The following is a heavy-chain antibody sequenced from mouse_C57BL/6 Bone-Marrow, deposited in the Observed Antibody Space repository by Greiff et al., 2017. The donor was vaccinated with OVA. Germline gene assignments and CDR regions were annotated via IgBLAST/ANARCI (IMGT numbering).Heavy chain of an antibody. CDR1: GYAFSSSW. V-gene: IGHV1-82*01. CDR3: ERRSLYYFDY. CDR2: IYPGDGDT. J-gene: IGHJ2*01. Sequence: QVQLQQSGPELVKPGASVKISCKASGYAFSSSWMNWVKQRPGKGLEWIGRIYPGDGDTNYNGKFKGKATLTADKSSSTAYMQLSSLTSEDSAVYFCERRSLYYFDYWGQGTTLTVSS. D-gene: IGHD6-1*01.